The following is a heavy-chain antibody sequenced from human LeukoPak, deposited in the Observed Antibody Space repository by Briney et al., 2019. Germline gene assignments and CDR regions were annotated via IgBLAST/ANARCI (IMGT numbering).Heavy chain of an antibody. CDR1: GFTFSSYS. CDR2: ISYDGGSI. Sequence: GGSLRLSCAASGFTFSSYSMHWVRQAPGKGLEWVAVISYDGGSIYYADSVKGRFTISRDDSKNTLFLQMNSLSAEDTAVYYCAKQEIGTTWSVGYWGQGTLVTVSS. CDR3: AKQEIGTTWSVGY. J-gene: IGHJ4*02. D-gene: IGHD1-26*01. V-gene: IGHV3-30*18.